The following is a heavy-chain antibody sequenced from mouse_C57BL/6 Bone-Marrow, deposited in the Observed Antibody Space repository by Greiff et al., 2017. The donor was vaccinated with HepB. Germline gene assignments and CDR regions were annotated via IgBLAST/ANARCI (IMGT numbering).Heavy chain of an antibody. V-gene: IGHV1-19*01. CDR3: ARYEGMVTTGIYYAMDY. CDR2: INPYNGGT. Sequence: VQLKQSGPVLVKPGASVKMSCKASGYTFTDYYMNWVKQSHGKSLEWIGVINPYNGGTSYNQKFKGKATLTVDKSSSTAYMELNSLTSEDSAVYYCARYEGMVTTGIYYAMDYWGQGTSVTVSS. D-gene: IGHD2-2*01. CDR1: GYTFTDYY. J-gene: IGHJ4*01.